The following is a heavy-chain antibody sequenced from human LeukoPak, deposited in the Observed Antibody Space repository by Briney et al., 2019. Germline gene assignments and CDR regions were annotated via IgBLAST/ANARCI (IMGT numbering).Heavy chain of an antibody. Sequence: PGGSLRLSCAASGFTFSSYSMNWVRQAPGKGLEWVSVIYSVGSTYYADSVKGRFTISRDNSKNTLYLQMNSLRAEDTAVYYCARDSAAAGYNWFDPWGQGTLVTVSS. CDR2: IYSVGST. J-gene: IGHJ5*02. CDR3: ARDSAAAGYNWFDP. CDR1: GFTFSSYS. V-gene: IGHV3-66*01. D-gene: IGHD6-13*01.